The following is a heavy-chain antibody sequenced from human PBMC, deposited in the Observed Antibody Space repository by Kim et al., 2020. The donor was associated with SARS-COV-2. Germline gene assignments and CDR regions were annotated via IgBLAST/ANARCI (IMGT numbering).Heavy chain of an antibody. V-gene: IGHV4-34*01. J-gene: IGHJ6*01. Sequence: SETLSLTCAVYGGSFSGYYWSWIRQPPGKGLEWIGEINHSGSTNYNPSLKSRVTISVDTSKNQFSLKLSSVTAADTAVFYCSRGRITIFGVVSYGMDV. CDR3: SRGRITIFGVVSYGMDV. D-gene: IGHD3-3*01. CDR1: GGSFSGYY. CDR2: INHSGST.